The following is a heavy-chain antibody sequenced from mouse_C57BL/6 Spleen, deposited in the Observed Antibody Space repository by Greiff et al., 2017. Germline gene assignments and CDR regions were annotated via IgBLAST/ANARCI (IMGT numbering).Heavy chain of an antibody. D-gene: IGHD1-1*01. J-gene: IGHJ1*03. CDR1: GFTFSDYG. V-gene: IGHV5-17*01. CDR2: ISSGSSTI. CDR3: VRPIYYGSSYDRYFDV. Sequence: DVQLVESGGGLVKPGGSLKLSCAASGFTFSDYGMHWVRQAPEKGLEWVAYISSGSSTIYYADTVKGRFTISRDNAKNTLFLQMTSLRSEDTAMYYCVRPIYYGSSYDRYFDVWGTGTTVTVSS.